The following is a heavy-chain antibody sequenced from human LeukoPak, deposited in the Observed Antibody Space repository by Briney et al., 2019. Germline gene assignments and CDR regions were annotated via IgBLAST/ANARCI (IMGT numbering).Heavy chain of an antibody. V-gene: IGHV4-59*08. CDR2: IYYTGST. CDR3: ARLGETYYYASQSFYKASNGFDL. Sequence: SETLSLTCTVSGGSTTGYYWNWVRQPPGKGLEWIGNIYYTGSTKYNASLKSRLTISVDTPKNQFSLRLTSVTAADTAVYYCARLGETYYYASQSFYKASNGFDLWGQGTKVTVSS. CDR1: GGSTTGYY. D-gene: IGHD3-10*01. J-gene: IGHJ3*01.